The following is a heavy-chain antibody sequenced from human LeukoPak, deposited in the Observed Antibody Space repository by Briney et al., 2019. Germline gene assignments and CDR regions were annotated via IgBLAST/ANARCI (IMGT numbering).Heavy chain of an antibody. CDR1: GYTFTGYY. CDR3: ATEQVGYCSSTSCYLGY. V-gene: IGHV1-2*02. CDR2: INPNSGST. Sequence: ASVKVSCKASGYTFTGYYMHWVRQAPGQGLEWMGWINPNSGSTNYAQKFQGRVTMTRDTSISTAYMELSRLRSDDTAVYYCATEQVGYCSSTSCYLGYWGQGTLVTVSS. J-gene: IGHJ4*02. D-gene: IGHD2-2*01.